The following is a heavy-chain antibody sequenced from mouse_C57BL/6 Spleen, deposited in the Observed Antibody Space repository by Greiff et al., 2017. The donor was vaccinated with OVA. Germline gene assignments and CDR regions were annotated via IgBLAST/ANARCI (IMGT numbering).Heavy chain of an antibody. CDR1: GYTFTDYY. CDR3: ARGYRAPVDY. D-gene: IGHD3-3*01. J-gene: IGHJ4*01. Sequence: EVQLQQSGPELVKPGASVKISCKASGYTFTDYYMNWVKQSHGKSLEWIGDINPNNGGTSYNQKFKGKATLTVDKSSSTAYMELRSLTSEDSAVYYCARGYRAPVDYWGQGTSVTVSS. V-gene: IGHV1-26*01. CDR2: INPNNGGT.